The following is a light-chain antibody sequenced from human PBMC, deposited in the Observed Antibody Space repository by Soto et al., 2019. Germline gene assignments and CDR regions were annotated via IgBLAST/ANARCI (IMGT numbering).Light chain of an antibody. V-gene: IGKV3-11*01. Sequence: EIVLTQSPATLSLSPGERATLSCRASQSVSSYLAWYQQKFGQAPRLLIYDASNRATGIPARFSGSGSGTDFTLTISSLESEDFAVYYCQQRSNWPPVFGPGTKVDIK. CDR3: QQRSNWPPV. J-gene: IGKJ3*01. CDR2: DAS. CDR1: QSVSSY.